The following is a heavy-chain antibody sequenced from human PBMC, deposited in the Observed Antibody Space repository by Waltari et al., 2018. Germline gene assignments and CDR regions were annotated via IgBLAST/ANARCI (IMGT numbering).Heavy chain of an antibody. V-gene: IGHV3-48*03. J-gene: IGHJ6*02. CDR2: ISSSGQTI. CDR1: GFRIRIYE. D-gene: IGHD2-21*01. Sequence: EVLLVESGGSWVKPGGSLRLSCAASGFRIRIYEMNWVRQAPGKGLEWLSYISSSGQTIYYRDSVKGRFTISRANAENSLFLQMSSLRVEDSAVYYCAREPRFRQSGMDVWGQGTTVTVSS. CDR3: AREPRFRQSGMDV.